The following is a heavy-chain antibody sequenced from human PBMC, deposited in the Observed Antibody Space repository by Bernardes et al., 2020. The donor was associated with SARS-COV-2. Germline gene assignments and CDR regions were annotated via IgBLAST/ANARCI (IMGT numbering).Heavy chain of an antibody. CDR3: ARDRRIVGDTAGADY. V-gene: IGHV3-48*03. CDR2: ISHSGSAI. Sequence: GGSLRLSCAASGFTFSSYEMNWVRQAPGKGLEWVSYISHSGSAIYYTDSVKGRFTISRDNAKNSLYLQMNSLRAEDTAVYYCARDRRIVGDTAGADYWGQGTLVTVSS. J-gene: IGHJ4*02. CDR1: GFTFSSYE. D-gene: IGHD1-26*01.